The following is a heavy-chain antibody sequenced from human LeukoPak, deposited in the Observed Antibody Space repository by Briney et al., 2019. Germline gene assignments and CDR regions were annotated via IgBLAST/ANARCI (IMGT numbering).Heavy chain of an antibody. J-gene: IGHJ2*01. CDR3: ARVGDHFHWYLDL. CDR1: GFTVSTNY. D-gene: IGHD3-10*01. Sequence: GGSLRLSCAASGFTVSTNYMNWIRQPPGKGLEWVSILYSGSDTYYAHSVKSRVTISRDRSKNILSLQMNTLRAEDTAVYYCARVGDHFHWYLDLWGRGTLVTVSS. CDR2: LYSGSDT. V-gene: IGHV3-53*01.